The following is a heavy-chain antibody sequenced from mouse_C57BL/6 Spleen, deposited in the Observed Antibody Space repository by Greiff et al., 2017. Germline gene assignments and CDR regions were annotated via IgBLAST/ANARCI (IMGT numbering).Heavy chain of an antibody. Sequence: VQLQQSGAELVRPGASVTLSCKASGYTFTDYEMHWVKQTPVHGLEWIGAIDPETGGTAYNQKFKGKAKLTADKSSSTAYMELRSLTSEDSAVDYCTRHYSGSSLFAYWGQGTLVTVSA. V-gene: IGHV1-15*01. CDR3: TRHYSGSSLFAY. CDR1: GYTFTDYE. D-gene: IGHD1-1*01. J-gene: IGHJ3*01. CDR2: IDPETGGT.